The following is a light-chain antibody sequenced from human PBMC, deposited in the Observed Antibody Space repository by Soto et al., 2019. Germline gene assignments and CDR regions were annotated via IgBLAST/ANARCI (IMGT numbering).Light chain of an antibody. Sequence: QSALTQPASLSGSPGQSITISCSGTSRDIGAYNLVSWYQQLPGKAPKLLIYEVRSRPSGISYRFSGSKSGTTASLTISSLLPEVEADYYCSAYTSRSTLVFGGGTKVTVL. CDR1: SRDIGAYNL. CDR3: SAYTSRSTLV. V-gene: IGLV2-14*01. J-gene: IGLJ2*01. CDR2: EVR.